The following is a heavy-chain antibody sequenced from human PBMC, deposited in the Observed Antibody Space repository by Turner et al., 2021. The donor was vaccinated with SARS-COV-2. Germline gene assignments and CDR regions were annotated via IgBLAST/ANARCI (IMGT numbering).Heavy chain of an antibody. J-gene: IGHJ4*02. CDR2: IHPRGST. CDR1: GGSFSGYY. Sequence: QVHLHQWCAGRLKPSETASRTCAVYGGSFSGYYSTWIRQPPGTGLECIGEIHPRGSTYYSPSIKSRDTISQDTSKSQFSLNLSSVTAADTAVYHCSRGDDSRKSGLLWGQGTLVTVSS. D-gene: IGHD2-21*02. CDR3: SRGDDSRKSGLL. V-gene: IGHV4-34*01.